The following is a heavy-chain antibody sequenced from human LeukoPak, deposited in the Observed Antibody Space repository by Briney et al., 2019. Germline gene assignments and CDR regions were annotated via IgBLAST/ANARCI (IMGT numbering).Heavy chain of an antibody. J-gene: IGHJ3*02. Sequence: SETLSLTCTVSGGSISSGGYYWSWIRQPPGKGLEWIGYIYHSGSTYYNPSLKSRVTISVDRSKNQFSLKLSSVTAADTAVYYCAKSTVIRELRDAFDIWGQGTMVTVSS. CDR3: AKSTVIRELRDAFDI. CDR2: IYHSGST. D-gene: IGHD1-26*01. V-gene: IGHV4-30-2*01. CDR1: GGSISSGGYY.